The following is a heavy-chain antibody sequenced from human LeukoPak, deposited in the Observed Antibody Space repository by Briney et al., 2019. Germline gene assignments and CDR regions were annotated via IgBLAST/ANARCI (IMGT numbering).Heavy chain of an antibody. Sequence: SETLSLTCTVSGGPISSYYWSWIRQPPGKGLEWIGYIYYTGTTNYNPSLKNRVTISADTSKNQFSLKLNSVTAADTAVYYCASILDGMDVWGQRTTVSVSS. CDR1: GGPISSYY. V-gene: IGHV4-59*08. CDR2: IYYTGTT. CDR3: ASILDGMDV. J-gene: IGHJ6*02.